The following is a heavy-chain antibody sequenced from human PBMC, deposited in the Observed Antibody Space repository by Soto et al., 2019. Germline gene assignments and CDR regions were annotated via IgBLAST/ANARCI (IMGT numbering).Heavy chain of an antibody. CDR3: ARTGGGSYREYYFDY. CDR2: ISYDGSNK. J-gene: IGHJ4*02. CDR1: GFTFSSYA. Sequence: GGSLRLSCAASGFTFSSYAMHWVRQAPGKGLEWVAVISYDGSNKYYADSVKGRFTISRDNSKNTLYLQMNSLRAEDTAVYYCARTGGGSYREYYFDYWGQGTLVTVSS. D-gene: IGHD1-26*01. V-gene: IGHV3-30-3*01.